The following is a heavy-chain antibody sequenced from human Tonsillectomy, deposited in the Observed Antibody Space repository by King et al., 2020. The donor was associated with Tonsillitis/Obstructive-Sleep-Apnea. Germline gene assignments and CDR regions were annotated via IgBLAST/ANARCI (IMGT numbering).Heavy chain of an antibody. Sequence: LQLQESGPGLVKPSGTLSLTCTVSGGSISSSSYYWGWIRQPPGKGLEWIGSIYYSGSTYYNPSLKSRVTISVDTSKNQFSLKLSSVTAADTAVYYCARRSCGPSHAFDIWGQGTMVTVSS. CDR3: ARRSCGPSHAFDI. CDR1: GGSISSSSYY. CDR2: IYYSGST. V-gene: IGHV4-39*01. J-gene: IGHJ3*02. D-gene: IGHD6-19*01.